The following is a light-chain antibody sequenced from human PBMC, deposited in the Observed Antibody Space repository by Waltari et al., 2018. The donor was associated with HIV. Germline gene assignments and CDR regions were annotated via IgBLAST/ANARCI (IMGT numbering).Light chain of an antibody. J-gene: IGLJ3*02. Sequence: QLVLTQSPSASASLGASVKLTCTRSSGHTNYAIAWHQQQPEKGPRYLMNLKSDGSHSKGDGIPDRFSGSSSGAERYLTISSLQSEDEADYYCQTWGTGIQVFGGGTKLTVL. CDR2: LKSDGSH. V-gene: IGLV4-69*02. CDR3: QTWGTGIQV. CDR1: SGHTNYA.